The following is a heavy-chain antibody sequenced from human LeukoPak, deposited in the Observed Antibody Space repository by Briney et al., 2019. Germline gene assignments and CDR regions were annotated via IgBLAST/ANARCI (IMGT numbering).Heavy chain of an antibody. V-gene: IGHV1-18*01. CDR1: GYTFNHHG. J-gene: IGHJ2*01. CDR3: ARDPSNTSGRYQYFDL. Sequence: ASVTVSCKASGYTFNHHGITWVRQAPGQGLEWMGWISAYNGGTNYAQGFQGRVTMTPDTSTRTAYMELRSLRSDDTAVYYCARDPSNTSGRYQYFDLWGRGTLVTVSS. D-gene: IGHD6-19*01. CDR2: ISAYNGGT.